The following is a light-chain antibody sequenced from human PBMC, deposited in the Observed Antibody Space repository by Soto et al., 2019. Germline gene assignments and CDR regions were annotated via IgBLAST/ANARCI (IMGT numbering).Light chain of an antibody. Sequence: QSVLTQPPSASGSPGQSVTISCIGTSSDVGGYNYVSWYQQHPGKAPKLMIYEVSKRPSGVHDRFSGSKSGNTASLTVSGLQAEDEADYYCSSYAASNNLGVFGGGTQLTVL. J-gene: IGLJ2*01. CDR1: SSDVGGYNY. CDR3: SSYAASNNLGV. V-gene: IGLV2-8*01. CDR2: EVS.